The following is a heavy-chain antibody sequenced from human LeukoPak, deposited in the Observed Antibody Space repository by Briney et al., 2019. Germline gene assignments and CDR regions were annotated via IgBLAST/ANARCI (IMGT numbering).Heavy chain of an antibody. CDR3: ARDFDY. CDR1: GFTFSNYA. V-gene: IGHV3-23*01. Sequence: PGGSLRLSCAASGFTFSNYAMSWVRQAPGKGLEWVSTVSGGAGTTYYADSVKGRFTISRDNSKNTLYLQMNSLRAEDTAVYYCARDFDYWGQGTLVTVSS. CDR2: VSGGAGTT. J-gene: IGHJ4*02.